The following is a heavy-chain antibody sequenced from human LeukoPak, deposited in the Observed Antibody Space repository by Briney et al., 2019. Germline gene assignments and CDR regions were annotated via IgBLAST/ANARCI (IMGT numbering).Heavy chain of an antibody. CDR1: GFNFSPYS. D-gene: IGHD6-13*01. Sequence: GGSLRLSCAASGFNFSPYSMNWVRQAPGKGLEWVSYISSSSGTIYYADSVKGRFTISRDNAKNTLYLQMNSLRTDDTAVYYCATLGSSAAAAGSLSWGQGTLVTVCS. CDR2: ISSSSGTI. J-gene: IGHJ4*02. CDR3: ATLGSSAAAAGSLS. V-gene: IGHV3-48*04.